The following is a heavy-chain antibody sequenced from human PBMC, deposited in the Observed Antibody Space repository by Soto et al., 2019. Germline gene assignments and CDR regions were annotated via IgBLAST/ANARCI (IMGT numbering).Heavy chain of an antibody. J-gene: IGHJ6*03. Sequence: SETLSLTCTVSGGSISSYYWSWIRQPPGKGLEWIGYIYYSGSTNYNPSLKSRVTISVDTSKNQFSRKLSPVTAADTAVYYCARHQPPRIAATEDYYYYMDVWGKGTTVTVSS. CDR2: IYYSGST. CDR3: ARHQPPRIAATEDYYYYMDV. V-gene: IGHV4-59*08. D-gene: IGHD6-6*01. CDR1: GGSISSYY.